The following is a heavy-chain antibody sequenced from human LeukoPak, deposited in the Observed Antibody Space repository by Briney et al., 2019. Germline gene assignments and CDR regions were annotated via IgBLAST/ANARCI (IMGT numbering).Heavy chain of an antibody. Sequence: PGRSLRLSCAASGFTFDDYAMHWVRQAPGKGLGWVSGISWNSGSIGYADSVKGRFTISRDNAKNSLYLQMNSLRAEDMALYYCAKDIIAAAGTGAFDIWGQGTMVTVSS. D-gene: IGHD6-13*01. J-gene: IGHJ3*02. CDR2: ISWNSGSI. V-gene: IGHV3-9*03. CDR1: GFTFDDYA. CDR3: AKDIIAAAGTGAFDI.